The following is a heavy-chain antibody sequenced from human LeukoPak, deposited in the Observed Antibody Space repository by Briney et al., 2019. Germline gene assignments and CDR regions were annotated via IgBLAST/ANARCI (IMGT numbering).Heavy chain of an antibody. Sequence: EPSETLSLTCTVSGGSISSYYWSWIRQPPGKGLEWIGYIYTSGSTNYNPSLKSRVTISVDTSKIQFSLKLSSVTAADTAVYYCARLAKNEWLAYFDYWGQGTLVTVSS. J-gene: IGHJ4*02. D-gene: IGHD3-3*01. CDR2: IYTSGST. V-gene: IGHV4-4*09. CDR1: GGSISSYY. CDR3: ARLAKNEWLAYFDY.